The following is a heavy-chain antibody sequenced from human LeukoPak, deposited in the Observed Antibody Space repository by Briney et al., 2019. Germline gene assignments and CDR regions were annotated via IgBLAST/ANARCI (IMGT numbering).Heavy chain of an antibody. CDR1: GSTFSNYW. Sequence: QPGGSLRLSCAASGSTFSNYWMHWVRQAPGKGLVWVSRIHSDGSSTTSADSVKGRFTISRDNAENTLYLQMNSLRAEDTAVYFCARGNAHAFDIWGQGTMVTVSS. CDR2: IHSDGSST. D-gene: IGHD1-1*01. J-gene: IGHJ3*02. V-gene: IGHV3-74*01. CDR3: ARGNAHAFDI.